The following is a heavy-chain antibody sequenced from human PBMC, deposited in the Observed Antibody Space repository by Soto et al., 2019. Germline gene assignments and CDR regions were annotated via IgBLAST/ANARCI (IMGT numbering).Heavy chain of an antibody. J-gene: IGHJ4*02. V-gene: IGHV3-23*01. CDR3: ARDQWELLH. CDR2: ISGSGGST. CDR1: GFTFSSCA. D-gene: IGHD1-26*01. Sequence: GGSLRLSCGASGFTFSSCAMSWVRQAPGKGLEWVSSISGSGGSTYYPDSVNGRFTISRDNSKNTLYLQMNSLRADDTAIYYCARDQWELLHWGQGTPVTVSS.